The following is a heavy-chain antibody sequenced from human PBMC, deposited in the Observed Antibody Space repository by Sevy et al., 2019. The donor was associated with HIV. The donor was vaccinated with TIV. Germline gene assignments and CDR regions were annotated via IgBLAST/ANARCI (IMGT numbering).Heavy chain of an antibody. Sequence: GGSLRLSCAASGLNFDDYGMSWVRQAPGKGLEWVSAINWNGVGTSYADSVKRRFTNSRDHVKNSLYVQMNSLRAEDTALYYCARERSCGGDCYYFDYWGQGTLVTVSS. V-gene: IGHV3-20*04. CDR2: INWNGVGT. J-gene: IGHJ4*02. CDR3: ARERSCGGDCYYFDY. CDR1: GLNFDDYG. D-gene: IGHD2-21*02.